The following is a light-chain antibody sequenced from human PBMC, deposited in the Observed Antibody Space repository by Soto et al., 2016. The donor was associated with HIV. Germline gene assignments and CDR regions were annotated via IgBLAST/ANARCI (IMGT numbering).Light chain of an antibody. V-gene: IGLV3-21*03. CDR2: DDS. Sequence: SYELTQSPSVSVAPGKTATITCGGNNIGSKSVHWYQQKPGQAPVLVVYDDSDRPSGIPERFSGSNSGNTAILTISRVEAGDEADYYCQVWDSRSDDHVVFGGGTKLDRP. J-gene: IGLJ2*01. CDR3: QVWDSRSDDHVV. CDR1: NIGSKS.